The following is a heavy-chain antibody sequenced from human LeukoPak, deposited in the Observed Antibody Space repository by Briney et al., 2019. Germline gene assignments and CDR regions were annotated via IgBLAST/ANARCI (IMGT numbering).Heavy chain of an antibody. V-gene: IGHV3-33*01. J-gene: IGHJ6*03. CDR2: MWYDGSNK. Sequence: PGRSLRLSCAASGFSFSSYDMHWVRQAPGKGLEWVAEMWYDGSNKYYADSVKGRFIISRDNSKNTLYLQINSLSAEDTAVYYCARDGAAAAPEIYNYYYLDVWGKGTTVTVSS. D-gene: IGHD6-13*01. CDR1: GFSFSSYD. CDR3: ARDGAAAAPEIYNYYYLDV.